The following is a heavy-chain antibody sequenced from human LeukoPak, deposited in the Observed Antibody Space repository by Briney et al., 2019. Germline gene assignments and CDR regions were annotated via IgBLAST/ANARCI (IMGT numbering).Heavy chain of an antibody. CDR2: IRYDGSNK. CDR1: GFTFSSYG. CDR3: AKGGSGSYPTAGFDY. J-gene: IGHJ4*02. V-gene: IGHV3-30*02. D-gene: IGHD3-10*01. Sequence: GGSLRLSCAASGFTFSSYGMHWVRQAPGKGLEWVAFIRYDGSNKYYADSVKGRFTISRDNSKNTLYLQMNSLRAEDTAVYYCAKGGSGSYPTAGFDYWGQGTLVTVSS.